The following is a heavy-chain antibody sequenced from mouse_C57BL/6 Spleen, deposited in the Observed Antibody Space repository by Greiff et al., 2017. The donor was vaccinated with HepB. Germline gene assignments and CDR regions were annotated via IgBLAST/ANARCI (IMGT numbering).Heavy chain of an antibody. V-gene: IGHV1-64*01. CDR3: ARSNDYDLYYAMDY. J-gene: IGHJ4*01. CDR2: IHPNSGST. CDR1: GYTFTSYW. D-gene: IGHD2-4*01. Sequence: QVQLQQPGAELVKPGASVKLSCKASGYTFTSYWMHWVKQRPGQGLEWIGMIHPNSGSTNYNEKFKSKATLTVDKSSSTAYMQLSSLTSEDSAVYYCARSNDYDLYYAMDYWGQGTSVTVSS.